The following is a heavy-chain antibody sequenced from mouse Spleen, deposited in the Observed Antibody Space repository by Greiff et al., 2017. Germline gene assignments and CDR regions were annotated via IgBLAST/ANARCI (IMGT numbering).Heavy chain of an antibody. CDR3: AREGDYYGKRGYFDY. D-gene: IGHD2-1*01. J-gene: IGHJ2*01. V-gene: IGHV1-81*01. CDR2: IYPRSGNT. CDR1: GYNFTSYG. Sequence: QVHVKQSGAELARPGASVKVSCKASGYNFTSYGISWVRQRTGQGLEWIGEIYPRSGNTYYNEKFKGKATLTADKSSRTAYMELRSLTSEDSAVYFCAREGDYYGKRGYFDYWGQGTTLTVSS.